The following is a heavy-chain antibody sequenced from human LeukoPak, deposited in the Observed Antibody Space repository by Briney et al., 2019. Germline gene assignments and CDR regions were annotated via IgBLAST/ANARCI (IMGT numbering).Heavy chain of an antibody. CDR2: INHSGST. V-gene: IGHV4-34*01. CDR3: ARGYIVVVPAATNWFDP. J-gene: IGHJ5*02. CDR1: GGSFSGYY. D-gene: IGHD2-2*01. Sequence: PSETLSLTCAVYGGSFSGYYWSWIRQPPGKGLEWIGEINHSGSTNYNPSLKSRVTISVDTSKNQFSLKLSSVTAADTAVYYCARGYIVVVPAATNWFDPWGQGTLVTVSS.